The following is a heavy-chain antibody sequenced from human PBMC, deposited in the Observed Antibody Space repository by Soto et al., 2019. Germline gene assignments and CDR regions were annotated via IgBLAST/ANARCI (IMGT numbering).Heavy chain of an antibody. CDR3: ATRIFGVEY. V-gene: IGHV3-23*01. J-gene: IGHJ4*02. Sequence: EVQLLESGGGLVQPGGSLRLSCAASGFTFSAYAMSWVRQAPGKGLEWVSAISGTSPSTYYADSVQGRFSISTDSPRKTLFLQMNTLRAEDTAVYFCATRIFGVEYWGQGTLVTVSS. CDR1: GFTFSAYA. CDR2: ISGTSPST. D-gene: IGHD3-3*01.